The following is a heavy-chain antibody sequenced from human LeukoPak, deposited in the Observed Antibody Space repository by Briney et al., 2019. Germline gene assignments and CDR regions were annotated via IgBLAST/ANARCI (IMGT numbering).Heavy chain of an antibody. Sequence: GGSLRLSCAASGFTFSSYWMHWVRQAPGKGLVWVSRINSDGSSTSYADSVKGRFTISRDNAKNTLYLQMNSLRAEDTAVYYCARARGGWEMATVFDAFDIWGQGTMVTVSS. CDR3: ARARGGWEMATVFDAFDI. D-gene: IGHD5-24*01. V-gene: IGHV3-74*01. CDR1: GFTFSSYW. J-gene: IGHJ3*02. CDR2: INSDGSST.